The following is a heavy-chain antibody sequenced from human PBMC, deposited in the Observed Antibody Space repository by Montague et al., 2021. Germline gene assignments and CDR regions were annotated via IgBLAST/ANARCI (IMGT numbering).Heavy chain of an antibody. D-gene: IGHD5-24*01. Sequence: FLRLSCAASGFTFGSSAMSWVRQAPGKGLEWVSSIGDSGRNTYYADSVKGRFTVSRDNSKSTLYLQMNSLSPEDTAVYYCAKRMAIYKQLYYFDYWGQGALVTVSS. CDR1: GFTFGSSA. CDR2: IGDSGRNT. V-gene: IGHV3-23*01. J-gene: IGHJ4*02. CDR3: AKRMAIYKQLYYFDY.